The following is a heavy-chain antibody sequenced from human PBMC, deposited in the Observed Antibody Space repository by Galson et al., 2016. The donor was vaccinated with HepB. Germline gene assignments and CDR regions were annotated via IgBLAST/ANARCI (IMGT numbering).Heavy chain of an antibody. CDR1: GFSFSIYG. CDR3: STLRAFWSC. CDR2: ISSSSSKM. V-gene: IGHV3-21*05. J-gene: IGHJ4*02. Sequence: SLRLSCAASGFSFSIYGMNWVRQAPGKGLEWVAYISSSSSKMSYADSVKGRFTISRDNADNTLYLQMNSLRGDDTAVYYCSTLRAFWSCWGQGPLVTV. D-gene: IGHD3-3*01.